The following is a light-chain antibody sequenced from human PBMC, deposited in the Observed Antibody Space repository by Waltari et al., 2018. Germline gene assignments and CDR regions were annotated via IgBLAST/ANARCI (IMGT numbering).Light chain of an antibody. J-gene: IGKJ4*01. Sequence: DIVMTQSPLSLPVTPGEPASISCRSSQSLLHSTGYNYLDWYLQKPGHSPQLLVYLGSTRASGVPDRFGGSGSGTEFTLTISRVEAEDVGVYYCMQALQTPRTFGGGTKVEIK. CDR3: MQALQTPRT. CDR1: QSLLHSTGYNY. V-gene: IGKV2-28*01. CDR2: LGS.